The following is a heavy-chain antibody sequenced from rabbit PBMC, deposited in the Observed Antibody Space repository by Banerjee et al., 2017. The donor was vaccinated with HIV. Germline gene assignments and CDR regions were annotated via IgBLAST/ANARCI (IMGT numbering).Heavy chain of an antibody. V-gene: IGHV1S45*01. CDR3: ARDYYIYGDAGYTYATDTPYFNL. D-gene: IGHD6-1*01. CDR1: GFDLSSDAL. CDR2: IDTSTLIP. Sequence: QQQLEESGGGLVKPGGTLTLTCKASGFDLSSDALCWVRQAPGKGLELIACIDTSTLIPWYANWAKGRFTISKTSSTTMTLQMTSLTAADTATYFCARDYYIYGDAGYTYATDTPYFNLWGQGTLVTVS. J-gene: IGHJ4*01.